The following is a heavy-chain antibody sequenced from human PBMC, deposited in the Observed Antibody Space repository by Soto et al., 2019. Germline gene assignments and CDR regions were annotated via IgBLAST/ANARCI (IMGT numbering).Heavy chain of an antibody. CDR1: GFYFSNAW. J-gene: IGHJ4*02. CDR3: TTDLPLTTVKTDY. D-gene: IGHD4-17*01. CDR2: IKSKTDGGTT. V-gene: IGHV3-15*01. Sequence: AGSLSLSSAASGFYFSNAWMSWVRQAPGKGLEWVGRIKSKTDGGTTDYAAPVKGRFTISRDDSKNTLYLQMNSLKTEDTAVYYCTTDLPLTTVKTDYWGQGTLVTVPS.